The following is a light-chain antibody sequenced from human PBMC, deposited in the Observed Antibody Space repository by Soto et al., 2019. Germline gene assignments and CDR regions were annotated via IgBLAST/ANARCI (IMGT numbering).Light chain of an antibody. Sequence: EIVMTQSPATLSVSPGGRATLSCRASQSVSSTYLAWYQRKPGQAPRLLIYGASSRATGIPARFSGSGSGTDFTLTISCLQSEDFATYHCQQYYSYPLTFGGGTKVDIK. CDR3: QQYYSYPLT. CDR2: GAS. CDR1: QSVSSTY. V-gene: IGKV3D-15*01. J-gene: IGKJ4*01.